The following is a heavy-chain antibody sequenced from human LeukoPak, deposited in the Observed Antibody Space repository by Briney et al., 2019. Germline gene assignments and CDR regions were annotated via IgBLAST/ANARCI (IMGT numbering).Heavy chain of an antibody. CDR3: ARDSETTLRTLVSYYYYGMDV. CDR2: TYYRSKWYN. Sequence: SQTLSLTCAISGDSFSSNSAAWNWIRQSPSRGLVWLGRTYYRSKWYNDYAVSVKSRITINPDTSKNQFSLQLNSVTPEDTAVYYCARDSETTLRTLVSYYYYGMDVWGQGTTVTVSS. V-gene: IGHV6-1*01. CDR1: GDSFSSNSAA. D-gene: IGHD1-1*01. J-gene: IGHJ6*02.